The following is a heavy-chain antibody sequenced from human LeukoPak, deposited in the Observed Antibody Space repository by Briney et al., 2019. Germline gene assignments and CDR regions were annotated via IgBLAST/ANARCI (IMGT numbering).Heavy chain of an antibody. CDR1: GFTFSSFG. J-gene: IGHJ4*02. V-gene: IGHV3-30*02. Sequence: PGGSLRLSCAASGFTFSSFGMHWVRQAPGKGLEWVAFIRNDGSTKYYADSVKGRFTISRDNAKNSLYLQMNSLRAEDTAVYYCARERGYSYGYGDYWGQGTLVTVSS. D-gene: IGHD5-18*01. CDR3: ARERGYSYGYGDY. CDR2: IRNDGSTK.